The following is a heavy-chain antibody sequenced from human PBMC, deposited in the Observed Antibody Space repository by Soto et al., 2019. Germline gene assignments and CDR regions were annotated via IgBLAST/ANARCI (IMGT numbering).Heavy chain of an antibody. CDR1: GFTFDDYA. CDR2: ISGSGGST. D-gene: IGHD3-10*01. Sequence: EVQLVESGGGLVQPGRSLRLSCAASGFTFDDYAMSWVRQAPGKGLEWVSAISGSGGSTYYADSVKGRFTISRDNSKNTLYLQMNSLRAEDTAVYYCAKDEGDMVRGVISYFDYWGQGTLVTVSS. V-gene: IGHV3-23*04. CDR3: AKDEGDMVRGVISYFDY. J-gene: IGHJ4*02.